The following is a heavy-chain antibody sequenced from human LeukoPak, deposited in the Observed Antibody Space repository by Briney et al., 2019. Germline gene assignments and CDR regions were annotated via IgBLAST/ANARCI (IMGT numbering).Heavy chain of an antibody. V-gene: IGHV3-30*02. CDR2: IRYDGSNK. D-gene: IGHD2-15*01. Sequence: GGSLRLSCAASGFTFSSYGMHWVRQAPGKGLEWVAFIRYDGSNKDYADSVKGRFTIARNNSKNTLYLQMNSLRAEDTAVYYCAKAYFNCSGGSCYYPDAFDIWGQGTMVTVSS. CDR1: GFTFSSYG. CDR3: AKAYFNCSGGSCYYPDAFDI. J-gene: IGHJ3*02.